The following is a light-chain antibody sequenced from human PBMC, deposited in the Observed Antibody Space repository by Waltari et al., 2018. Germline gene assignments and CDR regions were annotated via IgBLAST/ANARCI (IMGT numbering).Light chain of an antibody. Sequence: DIVMTQSPLSLPVTPGEPASISCRSSQSLLHSNGYNYLDWYLQKPGQSPQLLIYLGSSRASGVPDRFSGSGSGTDFTLELSRVEAEDVGLYYCMQALQTPLTFGGGTKVEI. CDR3: MQALQTPLT. CDR2: LGS. J-gene: IGKJ4*01. CDR1: QSLLHSNGYNY. V-gene: IGKV2-28*01.